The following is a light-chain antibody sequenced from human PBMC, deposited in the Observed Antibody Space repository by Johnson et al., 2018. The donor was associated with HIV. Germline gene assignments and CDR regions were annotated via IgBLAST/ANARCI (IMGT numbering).Light chain of an antibody. Sequence: QLVLTQPPSVSAAPGHNVTISCSGSSSNIGKNYVSWYRHLPGTAPKLLIYDNDKRPSGIPDRFSASKSGSSATLGITGLQTGDEADYYCGTWDSSLSAYVFGTGTKVTVL. V-gene: IGLV1-51*01. CDR3: GTWDSSLSAYV. J-gene: IGLJ1*01. CDR1: SSNIGKNY. CDR2: DND.